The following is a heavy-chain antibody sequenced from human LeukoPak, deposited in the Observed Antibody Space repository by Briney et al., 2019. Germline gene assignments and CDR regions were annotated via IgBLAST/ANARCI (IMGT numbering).Heavy chain of an antibody. V-gene: IGHV3-23*03. D-gene: IGHD5-18*01. CDR2: IYSGGST. J-gene: IGHJ3*02. CDR1: GFTFSSYA. CDR3: ARTTRGYRYDDAFDI. Sequence: QPGGSLRLSCAASGFTFSSYAMSWVRQAPGKGLEGVSVIYSGGSTYYADSVKGRFTISRDNSKNTLYLQMNSLRAEDTAVYYCARTTRGYRYDDAFDIWGQGTMVTVSS.